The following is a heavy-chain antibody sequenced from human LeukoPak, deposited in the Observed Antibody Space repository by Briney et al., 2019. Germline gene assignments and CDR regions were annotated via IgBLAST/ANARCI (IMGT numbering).Heavy chain of an antibody. V-gene: IGHV3-23*01. CDR1: GFTFSSNA. Sequence: GGSLRLSCEGSGFTFSSNAMSWVRQAPGKGLEWVSGIGGSGGNTDYADSVKGRFTISRDNSKNTLCLQMNSLRAEDTAVYYCAKGRTSYYSYAMDIWGQGTTVTVSS. CDR3: AKGRTSYYSYAMDI. D-gene: IGHD1-14*01. CDR2: IGGSGGNT. J-gene: IGHJ6*02.